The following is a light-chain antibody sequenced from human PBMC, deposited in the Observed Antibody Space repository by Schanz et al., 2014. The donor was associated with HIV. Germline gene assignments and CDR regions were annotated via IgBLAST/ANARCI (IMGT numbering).Light chain of an antibody. CDR1: SSDVGGHNY. Sequence: QSALTQPPSASGSPGQSVTISCTGTSSDVGGHNYVSWYQHHPGKAPKLIIFEVSERPSGVPDRFSGSKSGTSASLAITGLQAEDEAEYYCQSYDRSLSGSVFGGGTKLTVL. J-gene: IGLJ2*01. V-gene: IGLV2-8*01. CDR2: EVS. CDR3: QSYDRSLSGSV.